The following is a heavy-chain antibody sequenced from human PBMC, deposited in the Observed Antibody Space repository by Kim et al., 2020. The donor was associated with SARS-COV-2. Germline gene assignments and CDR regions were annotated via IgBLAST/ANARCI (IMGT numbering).Heavy chain of an antibody. J-gene: IGHJ5*02. CDR1: GFTFSDYY. D-gene: IGHD3-3*01. V-gene: IGHV3-11*06. Sequence: GGSLRLSCAASGFTFSDYYMSWIRQAPGKGLEWVSYISSSSSYTNYADSVKGRFTISRDNAKNSLYLQMNSLRAEDTAVYYCARIMGWSGPEGWFDPWGQGTLVTVSS. CDR2: ISSSSSYT. CDR3: ARIMGWSGPEGWFDP.